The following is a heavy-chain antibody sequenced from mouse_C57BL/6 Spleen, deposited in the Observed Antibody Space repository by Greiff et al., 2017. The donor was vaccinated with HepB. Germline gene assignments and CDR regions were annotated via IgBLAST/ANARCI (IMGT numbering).Heavy chain of an antibody. CDR3: AGGIYYAMDY. Sequence: VQWVESGPELVKPGASVKISCKASGYAFSSSWMNWVKQRPGKGLEWIGRIYPGDGDTNYNGKFKGKATLTADKSSSTAYMQLSSLTSEDSAVYFCAGGIYYAMDYWGQGTSVTVSS. CDR2: IYPGDGDT. CDR1: GYAFSSSW. J-gene: IGHJ4*01. V-gene: IGHV1-82*01.